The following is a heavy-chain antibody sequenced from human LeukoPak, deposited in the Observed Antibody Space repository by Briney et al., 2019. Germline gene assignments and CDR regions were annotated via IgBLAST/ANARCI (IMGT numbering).Heavy chain of an antibody. J-gene: IGHJ4*02. D-gene: IGHD2-2*01. V-gene: IGHV3-23*01. Sequence: GGSLRLSCVVSGFTFSSYAMSWVRQAPGKGLEWVSFIGGSGGITYYADSVKGRFTISRDNAKNSLYLQMNSLRAEDTAVYYCARAGYCSSTSCPSDYWGQGTLVTVSS. CDR1: GFTFSSYA. CDR2: IGGSGGIT. CDR3: ARAGYCSSTSCPSDY.